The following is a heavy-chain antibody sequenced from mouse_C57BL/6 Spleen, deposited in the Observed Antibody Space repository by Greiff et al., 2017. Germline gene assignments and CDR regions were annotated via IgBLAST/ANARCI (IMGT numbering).Heavy chain of an antibody. CDR1: GYTFTSYW. CDR2: IDPSDSYT. D-gene: IGHD4-1*01. CDR3: ARRAGTKYFDV. V-gene: IGHV1-50*01. J-gene: IGHJ1*03. Sequence: QVQLQQPGAELVKPGASVKLSCKASGYTFTSYWMQWVKRRPGQGLEWIGEIDPSDSYTNYNQKFKGKATLTVDTSSSTAYMQLSSLTSEDSAVYYCARRAGTKYFDVWGTGTTVTVSS.